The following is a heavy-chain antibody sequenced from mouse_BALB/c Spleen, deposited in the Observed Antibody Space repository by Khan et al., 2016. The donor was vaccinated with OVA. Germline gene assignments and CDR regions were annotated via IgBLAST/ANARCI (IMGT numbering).Heavy chain of an antibody. CDR3: ARTGWLLDFFMDY. Sequence: QVTLKESGPGILQPSQTLSLTCSFSGFSLSSSGMGVSWIRQPSGKGLEWLAHLYWDGEKRYKQSLKSRLTHYKDSSSNQVFLKITIVDSADTATYYCARTGWLLDFFMDYWGQGTSVTVSA. J-gene: IGHJ4*01. V-gene: IGHV8-12*01. CDR2: LYWDGEK. CDR1: GFSLSSSGMG. D-gene: IGHD2-3*01.